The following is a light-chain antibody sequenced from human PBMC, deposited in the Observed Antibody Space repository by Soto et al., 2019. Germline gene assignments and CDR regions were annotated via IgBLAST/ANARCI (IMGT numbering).Light chain of an antibody. CDR3: QQYVSPPWT. J-gene: IGKJ1*01. V-gene: IGKV3-20*01. CDR2: GAS. CDR1: QSLSKTY. Sequence: EIVLTQSPGTLSLSQGERATLSCRASQSLSKTYLAWYQKKPGQAPRLLIDGASSRATGTPDRFSGSGSGTDFTLTISRLEPEDFAVYYCQQYVSPPWTFGQGTKVDIK.